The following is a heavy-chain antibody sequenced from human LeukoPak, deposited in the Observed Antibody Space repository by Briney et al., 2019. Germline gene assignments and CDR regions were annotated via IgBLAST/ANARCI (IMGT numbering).Heavy chain of an antibody. D-gene: IGHD2-2*02. CDR3: ARGYCSSTSCYTRLGIYYYYGMDV. CDR1: GGSFSVYY. CDR2: INHSGST. V-gene: IGHV4-34*01. J-gene: IGHJ6*02. Sequence: SETLSLTCAVYGGSFSVYYWSWIRQPPGKGLEWIGEINHSGSTNYNPSLKSRVTISVDTSKNQFSLKLSSVTAADTAVYYCARGYCSSTSCYTRLGIYYYYGMDVWGQGTTVTVSS.